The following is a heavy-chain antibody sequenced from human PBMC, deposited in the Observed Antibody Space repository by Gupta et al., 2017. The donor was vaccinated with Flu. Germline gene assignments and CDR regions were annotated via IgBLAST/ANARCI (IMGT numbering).Heavy chain of an antibody. J-gene: IGHJ6*02. Sequence: QVQLQQWGAGLLKPAETLSLTCAVYGGSFGGYYWSWIRQPPGKGLEWIGEINHSGSTNYNPSLKSRVTISVDTSKNQFSLKLSSVTAADTAVYYCARASLAAAGTTYYYYYGMDVWGQGTTVTVSS. CDR3: ARASLAAAGTTYYYYYGMDV. D-gene: IGHD6-13*01. CDR2: INHSGST. CDR1: GGSFGGYY. V-gene: IGHV4-34*01.